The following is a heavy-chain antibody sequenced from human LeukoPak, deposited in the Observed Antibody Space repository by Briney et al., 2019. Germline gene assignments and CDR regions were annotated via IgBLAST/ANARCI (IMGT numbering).Heavy chain of an antibody. J-gene: IGHJ1*01. V-gene: IGHV1-69*05. Sequence: SVKVSCEASRGAVSPFGIGWVRQAPGQGLEWMGGIIPKFGSANYAQKFQDRLTLTTDESTSTAYMELSNLRSEDTAVYFCARDNFAPSGVKYFQLWGPGTLVTVSS. CDR3: ARDNFAPSGVKYFQL. CDR1: RGAVSPFG. CDR2: IIPKFGSA. D-gene: IGHD3-16*02.